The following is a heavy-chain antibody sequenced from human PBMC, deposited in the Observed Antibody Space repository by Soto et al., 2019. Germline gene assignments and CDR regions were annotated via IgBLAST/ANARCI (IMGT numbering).Heavy chain of an antibody. D-gene: IGHD6-6*01. CDR3: AITSSSSTFAY. Sequence: EVQLLESGGGLVQPGESLRLSCAASGFTFSSYAMSWVRQAPGKGLEWVSVISGSDDSTYYADSVKGRFTISRDNSTNTLYLQITSLRAEDTAVSYSAITSSSSTFAYCGQCTLFTVSS. CDR1: GFTFSSYA. CDR2: ISGSDDST. J-gene: IGHJ4*02. V-gene: IGHV3-23*01.